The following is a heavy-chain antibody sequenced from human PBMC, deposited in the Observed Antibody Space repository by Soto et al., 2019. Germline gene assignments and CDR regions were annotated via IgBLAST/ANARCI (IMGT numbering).Heavy chain of an antibody. CDR1: GYTFTSYD. CDR2: MNPNSGNT. CDR3: ARDGSSYTVTTLGDYYYYGMDV. Sequence: GASVKVSCKASGYTFTSYDINWVRQATGQGLEWRGWMNPNSGNTGYAQKFQGRVTMTRNTSISTAYMELSSLRSEDTAVYYCARDGSSYTVTTLGDYYYYGMDVWGQGTTVTVSS. J-gene: IGHJ6*02. D-gene: IGHD4-4*01. V-gene: IGHV1-8*01.